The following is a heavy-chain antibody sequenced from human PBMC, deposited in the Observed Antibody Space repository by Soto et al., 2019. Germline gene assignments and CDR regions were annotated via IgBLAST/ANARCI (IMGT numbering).Heavy chain of an antibody. D-gene: IGHD3-3*01. V-gene: IGHV1-2*02. CDR1: GYTFTGYY. CDR3: ARGRVLRFLEWSLNLFDP. CDR2: INPNSGGT. Sequence: QVQLVQSGAEVKKPGASVKVSCKASGYTFTGYYMHWVRQAPGQGLEWMGWINPNSGGTNYAQKLQGRVTMTRDTSISTAYMELSRLRSDDTAVYYCARGRVLRFLEWSLNLFDPWGQGTLVTVSS. J-gene: IGHJ5*01.